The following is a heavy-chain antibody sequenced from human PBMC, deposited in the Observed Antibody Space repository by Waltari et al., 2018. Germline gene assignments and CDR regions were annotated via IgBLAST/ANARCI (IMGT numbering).Heavy chain of an antibody. V-gene: IGHV4-39*07. J-gene: IGHJ5*02. Sequence: QVQLQGSGPGLVKSSEPLPLTCTVSGGSMVRNTFYWAWPRQPPGKRMEWMASINYSGSSYYMPSLKSRVTISVDTARTQLSLRLTSVTAADTAVYFCVSEWSSSSSWFDPWGQGTLVTVSS. CDR2: INYSGSS. D-gene: IGHD6-6*01. CDR3: VSEWSSSSSWFDP. CDR1: GGSMVRNTFY.